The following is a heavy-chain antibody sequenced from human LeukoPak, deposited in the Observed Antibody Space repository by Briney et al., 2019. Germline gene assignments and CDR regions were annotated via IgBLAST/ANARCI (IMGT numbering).Heavy chain of an antibody. V-gene: IGHV3-53*01. Sequence: PGGSLRLSCAASGFTVSNNYMSWVRQAPGKGLEWVSVIHSGGTTNYADSVQGRFTISRDNSKTTLYFPMNSLSVGDTAVYYGGRDSDSGYGAFASWGQGTLVTVSS. D-gene: IGHD5-12*01. J-gene: IGHJ4*02. CDR2: IHSGGTT. CDR1: GFTVSNNY. CDR3: GRDSDSGYGAFAS.